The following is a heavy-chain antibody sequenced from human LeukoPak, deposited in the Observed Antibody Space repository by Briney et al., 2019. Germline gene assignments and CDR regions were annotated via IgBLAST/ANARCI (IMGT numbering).Heavy chain of an antibody. J-gene: IGHJ6*02. CDR3: ARLPRAGYYYGMDV. CDR2: IYHSGST. V-gene: IGHV4-4*02. CDR1: GGSISSSNW. D-gene: IGHD3-10*01. Sequence: SETLSLTCAVSGGSISSSNWWSWVRQPPGKGLEWIGEIYHSGSTNYNPSLKSRVTISVDTSKNQFSLKLSSVTAADTAVYYCARLPRAGYYYGMDVWGQGTTVTVSS.